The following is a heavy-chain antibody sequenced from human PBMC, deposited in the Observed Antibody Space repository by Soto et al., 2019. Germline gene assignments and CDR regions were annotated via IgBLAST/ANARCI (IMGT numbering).Heavy chain of an antibody. J-gene: IGHJ4*02. D-gene: IGHD5-18*01. Sequence: GGSLRLSCAASGFTFSSYAMHWVRQAPGKGLEWVAVISYDGSNKYYADSVKGRFTISRDNSKNTLYLQMNSLRAEDTAVYYCARGFTAMVFFDYWGQGTLVTVS. V-gene: IGHV3-30-3*01. CDR2: ISYDGSNK. CDR3: ARGFTAMVFFDY. CDR1: GFTFSSYA.